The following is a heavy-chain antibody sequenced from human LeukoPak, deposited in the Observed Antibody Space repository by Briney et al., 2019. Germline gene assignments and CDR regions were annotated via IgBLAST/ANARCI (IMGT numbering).Heavy chain of an antibody. Sequence: GSLRLSCAASGFIFSSYWMHWVRQAPGKGLVWVSRINSDGSSTSYADSVKGRFTISRDNAKNSLYLQMNSLRAEDTALYYCAKDRQLDYVSGSLGYWGQGTLVTVSS. CDR1: GFIFSSYW. CDR3: AKDRQLDYVSGSLGY. CDR2: INSDGSST. V-gene: IGHV3-74*01. D-gene: IGHD3/OR15-3a*01. J-gene: IGHJ4*02.